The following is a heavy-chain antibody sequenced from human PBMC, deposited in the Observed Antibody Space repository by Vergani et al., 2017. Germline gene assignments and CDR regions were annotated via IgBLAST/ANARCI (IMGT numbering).Heavy chain of an antibody. V-gene: IGHV1-3*01. CDR2: INAGNGNT. CDR3: ARTLWFGERDYYYMDV. CDR1: GGTFSSYA. J-gene: IGHJ6*03. Sequence: QVQLVQSGAEVKKPGSSVKVSCKASGGTFSSYAISWVRQAPGQGLEWMGGINAGNGNTKYSQKVQGRVTITRDTSASTAYMELSSLRSEDTAVYYCARTLWFGERDYYYMDVWGKGTTVTVSS. D-gene: IGHD3-10*01.